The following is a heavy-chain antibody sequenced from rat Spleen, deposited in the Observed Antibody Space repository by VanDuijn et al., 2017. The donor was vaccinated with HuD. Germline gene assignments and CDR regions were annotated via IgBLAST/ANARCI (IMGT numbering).Heavy chain of an antibody. J-gene: IGHJ2*01. CDR2: ISTGGGNT. CDR1: GFTFSNYY. CDR3: TRVAAISEDYFDY. V-gene: IGHV5-25*01. Sequence: EVQLVESGGGLVQPGRSMKLSCAASGFTFSNYYMAWVRQAPTEGLEWVASISTGGGNTYYRDSVKGRFTISRDNAKSTLYLQMNSLRSEDTATYYCTRVAAISEDYFDYWGQGVMVTVSS. D-gene: IGHD1-2*01.